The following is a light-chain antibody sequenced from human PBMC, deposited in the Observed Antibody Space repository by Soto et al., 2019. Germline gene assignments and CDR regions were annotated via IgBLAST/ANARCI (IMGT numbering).Light chain of an antibody. CDR2: SNN. Sequence: QLVLTQPPSASGTPGQRVTISCSGIRSNIGSNFVNWYQKLSGTAPHLLIHSNNERPSGVPGRFSGSTSGTSASLAISGLQAEDEADYYCASWDDDLKALLFGGGTKLTVL. J-gene: IGLJ2*01. V-gene: IGLV1-44*01. CDR3: ASWDDDLKALL. CDR1: RSNIGSNF.